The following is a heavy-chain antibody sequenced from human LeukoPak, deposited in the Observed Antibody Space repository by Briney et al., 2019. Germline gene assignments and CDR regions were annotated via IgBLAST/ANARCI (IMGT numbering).Heavy chain of an antibody. V-gene: IGHV3-11*04. CDR1: GFTFSDYS. CDR3: ARRSSSSRRDFDY. J-gene: IGHJ4*02. CDR2: ISSSGSTI. Sequence: PGGSLSLSCAASGFTFSDYSMSWIRQAPGKGLEWVSFISSSGSTIYYADSAKGRFTISRDNAKNSLYLQMNSLRAEDTAVYFCARRSSSSRRDFDYWGQGTLVTVSS. D-gene: IGHD6-6*01.